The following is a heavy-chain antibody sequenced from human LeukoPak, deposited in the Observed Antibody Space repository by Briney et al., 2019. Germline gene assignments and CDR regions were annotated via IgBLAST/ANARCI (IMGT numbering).Heavy chain of an antibody. J-gene: IGHJ4*02. Sequence: GGSLRLSWAAAGFTFSSYSMNWVSQAPGKGLEWVSSISSSSSYIYYADSVKGRLTISRDNAKNSLYLQMNSLRAEDTAVYYCARDLGNFGDYWGQGTLVTVSS. D-gene: IGHD4-23*01. CDR3: ARDLGNFGDY. CDR2: ISSSSSYI. CDR1: GFTFSSYS. V-gene: IGHV3-21*01.